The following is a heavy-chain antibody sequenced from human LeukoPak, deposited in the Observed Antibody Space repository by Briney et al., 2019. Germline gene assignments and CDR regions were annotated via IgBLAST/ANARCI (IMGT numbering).Heavy chain of an antibody. D-gene: IGHD3-3*01. CDR3: ARDHDFWSGYYIGAFDI. Sequence: SVKVSCKASGGTFSSYAISWVRQAPGQGLEWMGGIIPIFGTANYAQRFQGRVTITADESTSTAYMELSSLRSEDTAVYYCARDHDFWSGYYIGAFDIWSQGTMVTVSS. J-gene: IGHJ3*02. V-gene: IGHV1-69*13. CDR2: IIPIFGTA. CDR1: GGTFSSYA.